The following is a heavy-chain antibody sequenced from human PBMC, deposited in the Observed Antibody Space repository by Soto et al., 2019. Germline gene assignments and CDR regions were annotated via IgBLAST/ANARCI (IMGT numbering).Heavy chain of an antibody. CDR1: GGSISSYY. V-gene: IGHV4-59*08. J-gene: IGHJ4*02. CDR2: IYYSGST. Sequence: SETLSLTCTVSGGSISSYYWSWIRQPPGKGLEWIGYIYYSGSTNYNPSIKSRVTISVDTSKNQFSQKLSSVTAADTAVYYCARLGVLRFLEWLSGGIDYWGQGTLVTVSS. D-gene: IGHD3-3*01. CDR3: ARLGVLRFLEWLSGGIDY.